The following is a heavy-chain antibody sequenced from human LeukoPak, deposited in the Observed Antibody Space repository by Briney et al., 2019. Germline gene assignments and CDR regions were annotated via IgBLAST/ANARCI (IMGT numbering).Heavy chain of an antibody. Sequence: DPGGSLRLSCAASGFTVSSNYMHWVRQAPGKGLEWVAVIWNDGSNKFYADSVKGRFTISRDNSKNTLYLQMNSLRAEDTAVYYCARASGPFDYWGQGTLVTVSS. CDR2: IWNDGSNK. V-gene: IGHV3-33*08. CDR3: ARASGPFDY. CDR1: GFTVSSNY. J-gene: IGHJ4*02.